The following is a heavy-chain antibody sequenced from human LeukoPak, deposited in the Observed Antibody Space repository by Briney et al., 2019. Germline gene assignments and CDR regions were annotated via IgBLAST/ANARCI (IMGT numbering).Heavy chain of an antibody. Sequence: SETLSLTCTVSGGSISSYYWSWIRQPPGKGLEWIGYIYYSGSTNYNPSLKSRVTISVDTSKNQFSLKLSSVTAADTAAYYCARFRDGYKETFDYWGQGTLVTVSS. CDR2: IYYSGST. D-gene: IGHD5-24*01. V-gene: IGHV4-59*01. CDR3: ARFRDGYKETFDY. J-gene: IGHJ4*02. CDR1: GGSISSYY.